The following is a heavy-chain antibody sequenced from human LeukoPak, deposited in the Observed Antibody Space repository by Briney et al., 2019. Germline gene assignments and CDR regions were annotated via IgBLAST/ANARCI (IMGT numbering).Heavy chain of an antibody. CDR2: ISGGST. J-gene: IGHJ4*02. CDR3: ARVGGSYPGYYFDY. Sequence: GGSLRLSCAASGFVFSSYDMNWVRQAPGKGLEWVSAISGGSTYYADSVKGRFTISRDNAKNSLYLQMNSLRAEDTAVYYCARVGGSYPGYYFDYWGQGTLVTVSS. D-gene: IGHD1-26*01. V-gene: IGHV3-21*01. CDR1: GFVFSSYD.